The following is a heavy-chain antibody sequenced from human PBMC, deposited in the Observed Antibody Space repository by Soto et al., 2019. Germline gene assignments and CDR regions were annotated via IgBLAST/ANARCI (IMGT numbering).Heavy chain of an antibody. Sequence: QHGGSLSLSCAASGFTFSSYAISWARQAPGKGLEWVSAISGSGGSTYYADSVKGRFTISSDNSKNTLYLQMNSLRAEDTAVYYCAKDHAGGDIVVVPADSFDYCGQGTLVTVSS. CDR3: AKDHAGGDIVVVPADSFDY. D-gene: IGHD2-2*01. V-gene: IGHV3-23*01. CDR2: ISGSGGST. J-gene: IGHJ4*02. CDR1: GFTFSSYA.